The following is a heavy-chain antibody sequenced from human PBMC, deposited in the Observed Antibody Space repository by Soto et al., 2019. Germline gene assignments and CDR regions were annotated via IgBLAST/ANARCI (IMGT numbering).Heavy chain of an antibody. CDR2: IYSGGST. CDR1: GFTVSSNY. J-gene: IGHJ6*02. Sequence: GGSLRLSCAASGFTVSSNYMSWVRQAPGKGLEWVSVIYSGGSTYYADSVKGRFTISRDNSKNTLYLQMNSLRAEDTAVYYCARPSDYYYYGTDVWGQGTTVTVSS. CDR3: ARPSDYYYYGTDV. V-gene: IGHV3-53*01.